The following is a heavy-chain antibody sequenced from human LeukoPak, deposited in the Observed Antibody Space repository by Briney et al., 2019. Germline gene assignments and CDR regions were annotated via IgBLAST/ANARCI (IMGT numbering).Heavy chain of an antibody. CDR3: AKAHITMIVVTISWDY. J-gene: IGHJ4*02. CDR2: MSGSGGNT. CDR1: GFTFSSYA. Sequence: GGSLRLSCAASGFTFSSYAMSWVRQAPGKGLEWVSGMSGSGGNTYYADSVKGRFTISRDNSKNTLYLQMNSLRAEDTAVYYCAKAHITMIVVTISWDYWGQGTLVTVSS. V-gene: IGHV3-23*01. D-gene: IGHD3-22*01.